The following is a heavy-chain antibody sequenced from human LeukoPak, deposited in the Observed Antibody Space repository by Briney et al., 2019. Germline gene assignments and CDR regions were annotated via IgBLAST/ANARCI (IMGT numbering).Heavy chain of an antibody. J-gene: IGHJ4*02. CDR1: VFTFSSYC. D-gene: IGHD3-10*01. Sequence: GGSLRLSCAASVFTFSSYCMHWVRQAPCKGLEWVAVIWYDGSNKYYADSVKGRFTIFRDNSKNTLYLQMNSLRAEDTAVYYCARGFPRGPLDYWGQGTLVTVSS. V-gene: IGHV3-33*01. CDR3: ARGFPRGPLDY. CDR2: IWYDGSNK.